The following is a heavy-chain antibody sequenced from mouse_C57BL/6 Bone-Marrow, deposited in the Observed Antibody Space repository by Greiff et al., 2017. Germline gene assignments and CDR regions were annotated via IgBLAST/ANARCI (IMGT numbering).Heavy chain of an antibody. CDR2: ISSGSSTI. J-gene: IGHJ3*01. V-gene: IGHV5-17*01. CDR1: GFTFSDYG. D-gene: IGHD1-1*01. CDR3: ARDYYYGSSPFAY. Sequence: EVKLVESGGGLVKPGGSLKLSCAASGFTFSDYGMHWDRQAPEKGLEWVAYISSGSSTIYYADTVKGRFTISRDNAKNTLFLQMTSLRSEDTAMYYCARDYYYGSSPFAYWGQGTLVTVSA.